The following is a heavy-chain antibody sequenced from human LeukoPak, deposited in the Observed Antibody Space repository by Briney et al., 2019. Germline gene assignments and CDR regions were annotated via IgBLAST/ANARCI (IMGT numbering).Heavy chain of an antibody. D-gene: IGHD4-17*01. Sequence: SETLSLTCTVSGGSISSYYWNWIRQPAGKGLEWIGRIYSSGTTNHNPSLKSRVTVSVDTSKNQFSLKLSSVTAADTAVYYCARVAYGDYYFDYWGQGTLVTVSS. CDR1: GGSISSYY. J-gene: IGHJ4*02. CDR3: ARVAYGDYYFDY. V-gene: IGHV4-4*07. CDR2: IYSSGTT.